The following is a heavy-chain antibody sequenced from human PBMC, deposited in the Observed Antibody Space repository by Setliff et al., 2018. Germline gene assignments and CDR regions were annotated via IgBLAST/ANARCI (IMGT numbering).Heavy chain of an antibody. D-gene: IGHD2-2*01. V-gene: IGHV1-18*01. Sequence: WASVKVSCKASGYTFSNYGITWVRQAPGQGLEWMGWISAYSGNTKYAQKLQGRVTMTTDTSTTTAYLELRSLTSDDTAVYYCSRLVRYCTTTSCQGASGAEFWGQGTLVTGS. CDR3: SRLVRYCTTTSCQGASGAEF. CDR2: ISAYSGNT. CDR1: GYTFSNYG. J-gene: IGHJ4*02.